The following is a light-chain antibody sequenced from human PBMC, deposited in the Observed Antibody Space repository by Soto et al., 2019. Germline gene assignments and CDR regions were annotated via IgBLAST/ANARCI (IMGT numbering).Light chain of an antibody. CDR1: SSDVGGYNY. CDR2: DVS. Sequence: QSVLTQPRSVSGSPGQSVTISCTGTSSDVGGYNYVSWYQQHPGKAPKLMIYDVSKRPSGVTDRFSGSKSGNTASLTISGLQAEDEADYYCCSYAGSYTLGVFGTGTKLTVL. J-gene: IGLJ1*01. V-gene: IGLV2-11*01. CDR3: CSYAGSYTLGV.